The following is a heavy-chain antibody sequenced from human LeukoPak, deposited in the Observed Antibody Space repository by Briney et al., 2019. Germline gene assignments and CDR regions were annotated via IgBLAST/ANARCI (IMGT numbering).Heavy chain of an antibody. Sequence: ASVKVSCKASGYTFNAHGISWVRQAPGQGLEWMGWISAYNGNTNYAQKLQGRVTMTTDTSTSTAYMELRSLRSDDTAVYYCASWEWSHSYYYYYGMDVWGQGTTVTVSS. D-gene: IGHD3-3*01. CDR1: GYTFNAHG. V-gene: IGHV1-18*01. CDR2: ISAYNGNT. CDR3: ASWEWSHSYYYYYGMDV. J-gene: IGHJ6*02.